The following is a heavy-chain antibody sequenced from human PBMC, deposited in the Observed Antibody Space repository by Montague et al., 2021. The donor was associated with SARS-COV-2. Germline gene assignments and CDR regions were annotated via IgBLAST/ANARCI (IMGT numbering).Heavy chain of an antibody. D-gene: IGHD5-12*01. J-gene: IGHJ6*02. CDR1: GFTFSSYS. Sequence: SLRLSFSASGFTFSSYSMNWVRQAPGKGLEWVSYISSSSSTIYYADSVKGRFTISRDNAKNSLYLQMNSLRDEDTAVYYCAGDPAIVATIYGMDVWGQGTTVTGSS. CDR3: AGDPAIVATIYGMDV. V-gene: IGHV3-48*02. CDR2: ISSSSSTI.